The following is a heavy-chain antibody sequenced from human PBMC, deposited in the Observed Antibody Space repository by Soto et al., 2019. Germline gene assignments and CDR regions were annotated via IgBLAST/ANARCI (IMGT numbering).Heavy chain of an antibody. CDR2: IWYDGSNK. D-gene: IGHD6-13*01. V-gene: IGHV3-33*01. CDR1: GFTFSNHA. CDR3: ARDGQHLAPYALDV. J-gene: IGHJ6*02. Sequence: QVQLVESGGGVVQPGTSLRLSCTTSGFTFSNHAMHWVRQAPGKGLEWVAQIWYDGSNKYYADSVKGRFTISRDNSRNMVYVQMNSLRVEDTAVYYCARDGQHLAPYALDVWGQGTSVTVSS.